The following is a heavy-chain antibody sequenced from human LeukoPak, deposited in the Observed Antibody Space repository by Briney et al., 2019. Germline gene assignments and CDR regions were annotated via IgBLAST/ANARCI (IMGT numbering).Heavy chain of an antibody. CDR2: IYYSGST. V-gene: IGHV4-30-4*01. J-gene: IGHJ4*02. CDR1: GGSISSGDYY. Sequence: PSQTLSLTCTVSGGSISSGDYYWSWIRQPPGKGLEWIGYIYYSGSTYYNPSLKSRVTISVDTSKNQFSLKLSSVTAADTAVYYCARAPYDYVWGSFDYFDYWGQGTLVTVSS. CDR3: ARAPYDYVWGSFDYFDY. D-gene: IGHD3-16*01.